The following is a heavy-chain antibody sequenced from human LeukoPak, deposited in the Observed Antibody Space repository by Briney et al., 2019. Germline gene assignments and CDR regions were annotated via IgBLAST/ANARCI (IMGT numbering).Heavy chain of an antibody. CDR1: GFTFSSYG. CDR3: AKAPVTTCSGAYCYPFDY. D-gene: IGHD2-15*01. V-gene: IGHV3-30*02. CDR2: IQNDGSSE. Sequence: GGSLRLSCAASGFTFSSYGMHWVRQAPGKGLEWVAYIQNDGSSEQYADSVKGRFTISRDSYKNTLYLQMNSLRAEDAAVYYCAKAPVTTCSGAYCYPFDYWGQGTLVTVSS. J-gene: IGHJ4*02.